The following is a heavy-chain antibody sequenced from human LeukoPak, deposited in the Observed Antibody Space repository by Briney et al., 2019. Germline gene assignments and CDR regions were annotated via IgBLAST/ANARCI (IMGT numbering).Heavy chain of an antibody. V-gene: IGHV3-15*07. CDR3: TTGGFGELSNFDY. D-gene: IGHD3-10*01. CDR1: GFTVSSNY. J-gene: IGHJ4*02. Sequence: GGSLRLSCAASGFTVSSNYMNWVRQAPGKGLEWVGRIKSKTDGGTTDYAAPVKGRFTISRDDSKNTLYLQMNSLKTEDTAVYYCTTGGFGELSNFDYWGQGTLVTVSS. CDR2: IKSKTDGGTT.